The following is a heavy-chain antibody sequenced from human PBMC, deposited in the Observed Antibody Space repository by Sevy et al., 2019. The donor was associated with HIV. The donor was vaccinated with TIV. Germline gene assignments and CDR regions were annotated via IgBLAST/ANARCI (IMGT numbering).Heavy chain of an antibody. D-gene: IGHD6-13*01. V-gene: IGHV3-21*01. J-gene: IGHJ6*02. Sequence: GGSLRLSCAASGFTFSSYSMNWVRQAPGKGLEWVSSISSSSSYIYYADSVKGRFTISRDNAKNSLYLQMNSLRAEDTAVYYCARDWVAAAGLEYYYYGMDVWGQGTTVTVSS. CDR2: ISSSSSYI. CDR1: GFTFSSYS. CDR3: ARDWVAAAGLEYYYYGMDV.